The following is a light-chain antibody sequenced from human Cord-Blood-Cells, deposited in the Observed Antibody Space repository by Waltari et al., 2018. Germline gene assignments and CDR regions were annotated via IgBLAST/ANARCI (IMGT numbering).Light chain of an antibody. J-gene: IGLJ2*01. CDR1: SSDVGSYNL. CDR3: CSYVGSSTYVV. Sequence: QSALTQPASVSGSPGQSITISCTGTSSDVGSYNLVSWYQQHPGKAPKLMIYEGSKRRSGVSNRFSGSKSGNTASLTISGLQAEDEADYYCCSYVGSSTYVVFGGGTKLTVL. V-gene: IGLV2-23*01. CDR2: EGS.